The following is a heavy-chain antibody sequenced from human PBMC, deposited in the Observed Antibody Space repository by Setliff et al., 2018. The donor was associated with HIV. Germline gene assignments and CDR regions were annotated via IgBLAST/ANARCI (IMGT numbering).Heavy chain of an antibody. CDR3: ARGVGAHLRH. D-gene: IGHD1-26*01. Sequence: APVKVSCKASGYDFNGYYIHWVRQAPGQGLECMGLVNPHNGDTNYAQDFQGRVTMTSDTSIITAYMELTSLGSDETAIYYCARGVGAHLRHWGQGTRVTVSS. CDR2: VNPHNGDT. J-gene: IGHJ4*02. V-gene: IGHV1-2*02. CDR1: GYDFNGYY.